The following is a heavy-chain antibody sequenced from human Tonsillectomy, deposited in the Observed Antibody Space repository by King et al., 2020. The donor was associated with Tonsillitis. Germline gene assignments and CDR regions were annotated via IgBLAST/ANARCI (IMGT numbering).Heavy chain of an antibody. Sequence: QVQLVESGGGLVKPGGSLRLSCAASGFTFRDYYMTWIRQAPGKGLEWISYISSSGDTIYSADSVKGRFTISRDTAKNSLYLQMNSLRVEDTAVYYCAREYGSGSYYDSGYYYYGVDVWGQGTTVTVSS. CDR3: AREYGSGSYYDSGYYYYGVDV. V-gene: IGHV3-11*01. D-gene: IGHD3-10*01. J-gene: IGHJ6*02. CDR2: ISSSGDTI. CDR1: GFTFRDYY.